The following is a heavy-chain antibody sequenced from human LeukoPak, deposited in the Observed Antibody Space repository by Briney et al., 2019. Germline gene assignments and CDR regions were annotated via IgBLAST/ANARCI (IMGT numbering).Heavy chain of an antibody. Sequence: PVGSLSLSCAASGFTFSSYSMNWVRQAPGKGLEWVSKITSSSSTIHYADSVKGRFTISRDNAKNSLYLQMNSLRGEDTAVYYCARVAPNSSGYVNYFDYWGQGTLVTVPS. CDR1: GFTFSSYS. J-gene: IGHJ4*02. V-gene: IGHV3-48*01. CDR2: ITSSSSTI. CDR3: ARVAPNSSGYVNYFDY. D-gene: IGHD5-18*01.